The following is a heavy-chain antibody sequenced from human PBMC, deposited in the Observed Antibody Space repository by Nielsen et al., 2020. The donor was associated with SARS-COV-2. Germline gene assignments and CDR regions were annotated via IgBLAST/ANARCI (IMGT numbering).Heavy chain of an antibody. J-gene: IGHJ6*02. CDR1: GGSISGYY. CDR2: IYYSGDT. V-gene: IGHV4-59*01. D-gene: IGHD6-6*01. Sequence: SETLSLTCSVSGGSISGYYWSWIRQLPGKGLEWIGYIYYSGDTKYNPSLKSRVTISVDMSKNQFSLRLSSVTAADTAVYYCARDRHSSSPYGMGVWGQGTTVTVSS. CDR3: ARDRHSSSPYGMGV.